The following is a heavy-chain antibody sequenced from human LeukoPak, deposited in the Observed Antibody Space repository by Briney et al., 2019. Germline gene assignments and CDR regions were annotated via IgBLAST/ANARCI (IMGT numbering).Heavy chain of an antibody. J-gene: IGHJ4*02. CDR1: GFTFSSYA. V-gene: IGHV3-30-3*01. CDR3: ARDRPLHRGVYDY. D-gene: IGHD3-10*01. Sequence: PGGSLRLSCAASGFTFSSYAMHWVRQAPGKGLEWVAVKSYDGNNKYYADSMKGRFTISRDNSKNTLYLQMNSLRAEDTAVYYCARDRPLHRGVYDYWGQGTLVTVSS. CDR2: KSYDGNNK.